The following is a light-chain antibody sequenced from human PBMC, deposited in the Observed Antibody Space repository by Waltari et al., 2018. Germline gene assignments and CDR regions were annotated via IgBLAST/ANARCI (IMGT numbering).Light chain of an antibody. Sequence: EIVLTQSPATLSLSPGETATLSCRASQSLNNFLAWYQQKPGQAPRLVIYDTSNRATGIPARFTGSGTGTDFTLTISGLEPEDFAVYCCQQYGSLITFGQGTRLEIK. V-gene: IGKV3D-11*02. CDR1: QSLNNF. J-gene: IGKJ5*01. CDR2: DTS. CDR3: QQYGSLIT.